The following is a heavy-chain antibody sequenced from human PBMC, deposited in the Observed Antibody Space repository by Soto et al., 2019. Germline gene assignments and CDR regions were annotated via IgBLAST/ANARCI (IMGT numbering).Heavy chain of an antibody. CDR2: ISGSGGST. J-gene: IGHJ4*02. CDR3: AKHTSGWYYFDY. CDR1: GFTFSSYA. Sequence: EVQLLESGGGLVQPGGSLRLSCAASGFTFSSYAMSWVRQAPGKGLEWVSAISGSGGSTYYADSVKGRFTISRDNSKNTLYLQMNSLSAEDTAVYYCAKHTSGWYYFDYWGQGTLVTVSS. D-gene: IGHD6-19*01. V-gene: IGHV3-23*01.